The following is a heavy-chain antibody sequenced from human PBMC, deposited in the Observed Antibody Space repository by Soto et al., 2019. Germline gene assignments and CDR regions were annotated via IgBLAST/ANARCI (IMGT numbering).Heavy chain of an antibody. D-gene: IGHD3-10*01. V-gene: IGHV4-28*01. Sequence: PSETLSLTCAVSGYSISSSNWWGWIRQPPGKGLEWIGYIYYSGTTYYNPSLKSRVTMSVDTSKNQFSLKLTSVTAVDTAVYYCARWEFQGPIDYWGQGPLVTV. CDR3: ARWEFQGPIDY. CDR2: IYYSGTT. J-gene: IGHJ4*02. CDR1: GYSISSSNW.